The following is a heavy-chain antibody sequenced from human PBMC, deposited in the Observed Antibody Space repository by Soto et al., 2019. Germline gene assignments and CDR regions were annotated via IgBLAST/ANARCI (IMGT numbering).Heavy chain of an antibody. CDR2: INHSGST. D-gene: IGHD3-9*01. Sequence: QVQLQQWGAGLLKPSETLSLTCAVYGGSFSGYYWSWIRQPPGKGLEWIGEINHSGSTNYNPSLKSRVTISVDTSKNQFSRKLSSVTAADTAVYYCASDILTGDDAFDIWGQGTMVTVSS. CDR1: GGSFSGYY. J-gene: IGHJ3*02. V-gene: IGHV4-34*01. CDR3: ASDILTGDDAFDI.